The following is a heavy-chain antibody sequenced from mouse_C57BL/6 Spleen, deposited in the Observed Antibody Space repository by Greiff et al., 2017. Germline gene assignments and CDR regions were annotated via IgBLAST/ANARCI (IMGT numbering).Heavy chain of an antibody. Sequence: QVQLQQPGAELVKPGASVSMSCKASGYPFTSYWITWVKQRPGHGLGWIGDIDPGSGSTNYNEKFKSKATLTVDTSSSTAYMQLSSLTSEDSAVYYCARGNYFDYWCQGTTLTVSS. CDR2: IDPGSGST. V-gene: IGHV1-55*01. CDR3: ARGNYFDY. CDR1: GYPFTSYW. J-gene: IGHJ2*01.